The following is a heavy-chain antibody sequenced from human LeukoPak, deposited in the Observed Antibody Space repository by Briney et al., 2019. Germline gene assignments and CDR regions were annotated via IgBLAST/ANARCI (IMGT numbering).Heavy chain of an antibody. V-gene: IGHV3-48*03. Sequence: GGSLRLSCAASGFTFSSYEMNWVRQAPGKGLEWVSYISSSGSTIYYADSEKGRFTISRDNAKNSLYLQMNSLRAEDTAVYYCARDGADAPRPFDYWGQGTLVTVSS. J-gene: IGHJ4*02. CDR3: ARDGADAPRPFDY. D-gene: IGHD1-26*01. CDR2: ISSSGSTI. CDR1: GFTFSSYE.